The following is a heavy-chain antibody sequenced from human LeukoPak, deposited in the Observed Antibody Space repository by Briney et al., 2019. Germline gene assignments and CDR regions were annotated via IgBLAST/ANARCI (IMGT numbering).Heavy chain of an antibody. D-gene: IGHD4-23*01. CDR3: ARVRSVGGNPHAFNI. Sequence: GAPRLPRAASGVTFSGYSMNWVRQAPGEGLEWGSAITATSLHIYYADSVKGRFTISRDNAKNSLYLQMNSLRVEDTALYYCARVRSVGGNPHAFNIWGQGTMVTVSS. V-gene: IGHV3-21*01. CDR1: GVTFSGYS. J-gene: IGHJ3*02. CDR2: ITATSLHI.